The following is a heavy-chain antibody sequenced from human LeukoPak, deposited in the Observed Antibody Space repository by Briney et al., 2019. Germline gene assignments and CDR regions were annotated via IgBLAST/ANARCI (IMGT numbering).Heavy chain of an antibody. CDR3: ERTSGSLDY. J-gene: IGHJ4*02. CDR1: GFTFSNYA. D-gene: IGHD1-26*01. V-gene: IGHV3-64*01. CDR2: INTNGGTT. Sequence: GGSLRLSCVASGFTFSNYAMHWVRQAPGKGLEYVSAINTNGGTTYYANSVKGRFTISRDNSKNTVYLQMGSLRAEDMAVYYCERTSGSLDYWGQGTVVTVFS.